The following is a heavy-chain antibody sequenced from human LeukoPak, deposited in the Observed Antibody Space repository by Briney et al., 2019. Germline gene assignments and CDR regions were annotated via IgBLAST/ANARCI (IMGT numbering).Heavy chain of an antibody. CDR2: VNHRGST. Sequence: PSETLSLTCAVYGGSFSGYYWSWIRQPPGKGLEWIGEVNHRGSTNYSPSLKSRVTLSVDTSKNQFSLKLSSVTAADTAVYYCARLEGGLPFDYYDSSGYFGYWGQGTLVTVSS. J-gene: IGHJ4*02. D-gene: IGHD3-22*01. V-gene: IGHV4-34*01. CDR1: GGSFSGYY. CDR3: ARLEGGLPFDYYDSSGYFGY.